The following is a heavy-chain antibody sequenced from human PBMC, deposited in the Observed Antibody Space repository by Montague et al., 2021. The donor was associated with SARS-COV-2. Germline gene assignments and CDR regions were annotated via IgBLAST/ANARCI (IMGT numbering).Heavy chain of an antibody. CDR3: ARLYIQKTLVGASRRRWFDP. V-gene: IGHV4-39*01. D-gene: IGHD1-26*01. CDR1: GDSMSGSNSY. CDR2: ISYTGST. Sequence: SETRSLTCSVSGDSMSGSNSYWGWIRQPPGKGPESIGSISYTGSTSYNASLKSRVTMSVDTSKNEFSLRLSSVTASDTAVYYCARLYIQKTLVGASRRRWFDPWGQGTLVTVSS. J-gene: IGHJ5*02.